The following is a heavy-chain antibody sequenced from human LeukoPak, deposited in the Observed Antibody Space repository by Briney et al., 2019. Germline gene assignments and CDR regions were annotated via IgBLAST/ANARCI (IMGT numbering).Heavy chain of an antibody. V-gene: IGHV3-15*01. CDR2: IKSKTDGGTT. Sequence: ETLSLTCAVYGGSFSGYYWSWVRQAPGKGLEWVGRIKSKTDGGTTDYAAPVKGRFTISRDDSKNTLYLQMNSLKTEDTAVYYCTTDGSHYYDSSGYFDYWGQGTLVTVSS. J-gene: IGHJ4*02. D-gene: IGHD3-22*01. CDR1: GGSFSGYY. CDR3: TTDGSHYYDSSGYFDY.